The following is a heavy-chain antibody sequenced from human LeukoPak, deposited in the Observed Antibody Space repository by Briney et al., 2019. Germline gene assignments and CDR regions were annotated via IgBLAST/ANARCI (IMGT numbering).Heavy chain of an antibody. V-gene: IGHV4-59*11. CDR2: IHDTGST. J-gene: IGHJ4*02. Sequence: SETLSLTCSVSGGSLSSHYWSWLRHPPGKGLELIGHIHDTGSTFYNPSLRGRVTISLDTSNNQFSLKLTSMTAADTAVYYCARFSSGCSTSSCYLTYWGQGTLVTVS. CDR3: ARFSSGCSTSSCYLTY. CDR1: GGSLSSHY. D-gene: IGHD2-2*01.